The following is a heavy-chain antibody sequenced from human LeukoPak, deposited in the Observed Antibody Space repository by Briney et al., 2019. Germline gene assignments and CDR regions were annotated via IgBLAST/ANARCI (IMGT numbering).Heavy chain of an antibody. Sequence: SETLSLTCTVSGGSISSYYWSWIRQPPGKGLEWIGYIYYSGSTNYNPSLKSRVTISVDTSTNQFSLKLSSVTAADTAVYYCATRHLYCGCDCLDYWGQGTRVTVSS. V-gene: IGHV4-59*08. J-gene: IGHJ4*02. CDR1: GGSISSYY. D-gene: IGHD2-21*02. CDR3: ATRHLYCGCDCLDY. CDR2: IYYSGST.